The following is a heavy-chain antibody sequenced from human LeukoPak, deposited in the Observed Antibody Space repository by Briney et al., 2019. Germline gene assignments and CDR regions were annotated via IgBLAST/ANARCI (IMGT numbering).Heavy chain of an antibody. CDR1: GFTFSSYS. J-gene: IGHJ4*02. CDR3: ARRHSSSWCLGY. Sequence: GGSLRLSCAASGFTFSSYSMNWVRQAPGKGLEWVSSISSSSSYIYYADSVKGRFTISRDNAKNSLYLQMNSLRAEDTAVYYCARRHSSSWCLGYWGQGTLVTVSS. V-gene: IGHV3-21*01. D-gene: IGHD6-13*01. CDR2: ISSSSSYI.